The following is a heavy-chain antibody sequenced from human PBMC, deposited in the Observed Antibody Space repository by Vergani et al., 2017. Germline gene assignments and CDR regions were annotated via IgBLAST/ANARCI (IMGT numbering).Heavy chain of an antibody. D-gene: IGHD6-13*01. CDR3: ARHEKGGSSWYFDL. V-gene: IGHV1-69*01. CDR1: GGTFSSYA. CDR2: IIPIFGTA. Sequence: QVQLVQSGAEVKKPGSSVKVSCKASGGTFSSYAISWVRQAPGQGLEWMGGIIPIFGTANYAQKFQGRVTITADESTSTAYMELSSLKASDTAMYYCARHEKGGSSWYFDLWGRGTLVTVSS. J-gene: IGHJ2*01.